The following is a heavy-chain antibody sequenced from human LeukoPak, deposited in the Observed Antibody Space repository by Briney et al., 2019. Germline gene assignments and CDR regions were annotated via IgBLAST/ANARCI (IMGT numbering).Heavy chain of an antibody. D-gene: IGHD3-22*01. CDR3: ARDYYDSSGCYDGYFDL. CDR2: IHSSGST. CDR1: GFTFSDYY. Sequence: GGSLRPSCAASGFTFSDYYMSWIRQAPGKGLEWVSVIHSSGSTYYADSVKGRFTISRDTSKNTLYLQMNSLRAEDTAVYYCARDYYDSSGCYDGYFDLWGQGTLVTVSS. J-gene: IGHJ4*02. V-gene: IGHV3-66*01.